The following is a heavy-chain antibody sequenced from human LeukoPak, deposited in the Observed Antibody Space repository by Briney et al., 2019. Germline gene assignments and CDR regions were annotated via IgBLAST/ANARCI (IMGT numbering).Heavy chain of an antibody. CDR3: ARYSSGWYDWFDP. CDR1: GFTFSSYS. CDR2: ISSSSSYI. D-gene: IGHD6-19*01. J-gene: IGHJ5*02. Sequence: GGSLRLSCAASGFTFSSYSMKWVRQAPGKGLEWVSSISSSSSYIYYADSVKGRFTISRDNAKNSLYLQMNSLRAEDTAVYYCARYSSGWYDWFDPWGQGTLVTVSS. V-gene: IGHV3-21*01.